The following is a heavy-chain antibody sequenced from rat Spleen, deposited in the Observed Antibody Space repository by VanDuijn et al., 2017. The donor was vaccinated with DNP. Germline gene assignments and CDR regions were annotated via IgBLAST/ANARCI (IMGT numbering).Heavy chain of an antibody. CDR1: GSSITSNY. Sequence: EVQLQESGPGLVKPSQPLSLTCSVTGSSITSNYWGWIRKFPGNNMEWIGHISYSGSTGYNPSLKSRISITRDTSKNQFFLQLNSVTTEDTATYYCARYGSVALDYWGQGVMVTVSS. D-gene: IGHD3-3*01. J-gene: IGHJ2*01. V-gene: IGHV3-1*01. CDR3: ARYGSVALDY. CDR2: ISYSGST.